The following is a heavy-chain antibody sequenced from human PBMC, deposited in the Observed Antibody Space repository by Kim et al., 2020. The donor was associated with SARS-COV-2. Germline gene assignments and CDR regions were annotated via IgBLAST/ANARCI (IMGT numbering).Heavy chain of an antibody. V-gene: IGHV4-39*01. CDR2: IYYSGST. J-gene: IGHJ5*02. CDR3: AEEGFEWPPPWGAWFDP. CDR1: GGSISSSSYY. D-gene: IGHD3-9*01. Sequence: SETLSLTCTVSGGSISSSSYYWGWIRQPPGKGLEWIGSIYYSGSTYYNPSLKSRVTISVDTSKNQFSLKLSSVTAADTAVYYCAEEGFEWPPPWGAWFDPWGQGTLVTVSS.